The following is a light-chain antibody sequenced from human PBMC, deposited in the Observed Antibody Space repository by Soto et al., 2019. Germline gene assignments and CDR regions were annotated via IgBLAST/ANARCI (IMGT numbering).Light chain of an antibody. V-gene: IGKV3D-20*02. CDR3: QQRSNWPRRLT. CDR2: GAF. Sequence: EIVLTQSPGTLSLSPLERSTLSWISRHIISTSSLAWYRQKPGQAPRLLIYGAFNRATGIPDRFSGGGSGTDFTLTITRLEPEDFAVYYCQQRSNWPRRLTFGGGTKVDIK. CDR1: HIISTSS. J-gene: IGKJ4*01.